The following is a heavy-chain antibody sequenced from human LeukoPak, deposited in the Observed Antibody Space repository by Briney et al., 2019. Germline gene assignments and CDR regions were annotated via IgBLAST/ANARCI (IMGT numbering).Heavy chain of an antibody. CDR2: ISYDGGNK. Sequence: GGSLRLSCAASGFTFSSYAMHWVRQAPGKGLEWVAVISYDGGNKYYADSVKGRFTISRDNSKNTLYLQMNSLRAEDTAVYYCARVGYSYGPYYYYGMDVWDKGTTVTVSS. CDR3: ARVGYSYGPYYYYGMDV. J-gene: IGHJ6*04. V-gene: IGHV3-30*04. D-gene: IGHD5-18*01. CDR1: GFTFSSYA.